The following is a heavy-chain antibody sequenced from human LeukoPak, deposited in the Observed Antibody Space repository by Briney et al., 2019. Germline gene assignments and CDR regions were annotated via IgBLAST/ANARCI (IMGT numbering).Heavy chain of an antibody. J-gene: IGHJ4*02. V-gene: IGHV4-39*01. Sequence: GSLRLSCAASGFTVSDNYMSWVRQAPGKGLEWIGSIYYSGSTYYNPSLKSRVTISVDTSKNQFSLKLSSVTAADTAVYYCARRDCSSTSCKLSGVDYWGQGTLVTVSS. D-gene: IGHD2-2*01. CDR1: GFTVSDNY. CDR2: IYYSGST. CDR3: ARRDCSSTSCKLSGVDY.